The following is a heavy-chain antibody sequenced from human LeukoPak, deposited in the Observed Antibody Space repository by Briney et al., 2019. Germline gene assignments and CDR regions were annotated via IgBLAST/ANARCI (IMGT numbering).Heavy chain of an antibody. Sequence: PSETLSLTCTVSGGSLRTYYWSWIRQPAGKGLEWIGRFYTSGSTYYNPSLKSRVTMSVDTSKNQVSLTLSSVTAADTAVYYCAREGLGELYGSFDYWGRGTLVSVSS. D-gene: IGHD3-10*01. J-gene: IGHJ4*02. CDR2: FYTSGST. CDR1: GGSLRTYY. CDR3: AREGLGELYGSFDY. V-gene: IGHV4-4*07.